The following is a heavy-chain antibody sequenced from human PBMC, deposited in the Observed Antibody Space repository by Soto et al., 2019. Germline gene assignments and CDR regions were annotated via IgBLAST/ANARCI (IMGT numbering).Heavy chain of an antibody. CDR1: GSTFSSYE. V-gene: IGHV3-48*03. D-gene: IGHD2-21*01. CDR2: ISSTGTTI. Sequence: GGSLRLSCAASGSTFSSYEMDWVRQAPGKGLEWVSYISSTGTTIYYTDSVKGRFTISRDNAKNSLYLQMNSLRAEDTAVYYCARATTGDGAFDIWGQGTMVTVSS. CDR3: ARATTGDGAFDI. J-gene: IGHJ3*02.